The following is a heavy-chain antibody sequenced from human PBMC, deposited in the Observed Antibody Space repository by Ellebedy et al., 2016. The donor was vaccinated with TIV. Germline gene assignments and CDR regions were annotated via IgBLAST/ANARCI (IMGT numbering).Heavy chain of an antibody. D-gene: IGHD3-10*01. Sequence: SETLSLTCTVSGASRTNYYYNWIRQPPGKGLEWIGYIYYTGSTTYNPSLKSRVTISEDTSKNQFSLRLTSVTAADTAVYYCAGGSYTPYGMDVWGRGTTVIVSS. CDR1: GASRTNYY. V-gene: IGHV4-59*01. CDR3: AGGSYTPYGMDV. CDR2: IYYTGST. J-gene: IGHJ6*02.